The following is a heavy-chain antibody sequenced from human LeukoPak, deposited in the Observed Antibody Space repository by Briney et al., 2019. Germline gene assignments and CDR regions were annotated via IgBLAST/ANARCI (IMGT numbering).Heavy chain of an antibody. D-gene: IGHD6-19*01. Sequence: PGGSLRLSXAASGFTFSSYAMSWVRQAPGKGLEWVSAISASGGNTYYADSVKGRFTISRDNSKNTLYLQLNGLRAEDTAVYYCAEDRIAVDGTDRFEYFDYWGQGTLVTVSS. V-gene: IGHV3-23*01. CDR1: GFTFSSYA. CDR2: ISASGGNT. CDR3: AEDRIAVDGTDRFEYFDY. J-gene: IGHJ4*02.